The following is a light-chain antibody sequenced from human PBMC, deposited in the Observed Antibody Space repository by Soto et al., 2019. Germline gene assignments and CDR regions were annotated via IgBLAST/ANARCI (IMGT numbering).Light chain of an antibody. CDR1: QSVSRSY. V-gene: IGKV3-20*01. CDR3: QQYGSSPIT. Sequence: ESVLTQSPGTLSLSPGERSTLSCRASQSVSRSYFEWYQQKPGKAPRLXIYGASSRATGIPERFSGSGSGTDFTLTISRLAPEDFEVYYCQQYGSSPITFGQGTRLEIK. J-gene: IGKJ5*01. CDR2: GAS.